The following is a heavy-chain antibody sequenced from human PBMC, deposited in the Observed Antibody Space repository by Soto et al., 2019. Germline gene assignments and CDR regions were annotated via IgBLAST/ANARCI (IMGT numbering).Heavy chain of an antibody. CDR2: IYPSGRA. Sequence: QVQLQESGPRLVTPSETLTLTCSLSGGSISNHYWGWIRQPPGKGLEFIGRIYPSGRAHYNPSLQRRVTMSVDTSKIQFSLKVNSVTAADTAIYYCARDYDVNTAVDYWYFDLWGRGTLVTVSS. D-gene: IGHD5-18*01. V-gene: IGHV4-4*07. J-gene: IGHJ2*01. CDR1: GGSISNHY. CDR3: ARDYDVNTAVDYWYFDL.